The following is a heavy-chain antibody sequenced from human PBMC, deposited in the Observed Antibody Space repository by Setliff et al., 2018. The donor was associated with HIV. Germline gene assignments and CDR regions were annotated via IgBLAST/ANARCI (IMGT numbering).Heavy chain of an antibody. J-gene: IGHJ6*02. CDR2: IYYSGST. CDR3: ARGHCSGTNCYGVDYYGMDV. V-gene: IGHV4-59*11. D-gene: IGHD2-2*01. CDR1: GGSIRSHY. Sequence: PSETLSLTCTVSGGSIRSHYWSWIRQPPGKGLEWIGYIYYSGSTNYNPSLKSRVTISVDKSKNQFSLKLTSVTAADTAVYYCARGHCSGTNCYGVDYYGMDVWGQGTTVTVSS.